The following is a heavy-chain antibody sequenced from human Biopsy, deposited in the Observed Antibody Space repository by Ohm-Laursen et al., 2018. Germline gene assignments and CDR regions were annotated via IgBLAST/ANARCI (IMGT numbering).Heavy chain of an antibody. J-gene: IGHJ5*01. V-gene: IGHV3-21*06. CDR2: ISASSSYI. CDR3: ATELLPPGVGGPWLDS. D-gene: IGHD3-10*01. CDR1: GVTLSGYG. Sequence: LTLTCAASGVTLSGYGMNWVRQAPGKGLEWVSSISASSSYIYYADSVKGRFTVSRDNTKNTLYLQMNSLRAADTAIYFCATELLPPGVGGPWLDSWGQGTPVTVSS.